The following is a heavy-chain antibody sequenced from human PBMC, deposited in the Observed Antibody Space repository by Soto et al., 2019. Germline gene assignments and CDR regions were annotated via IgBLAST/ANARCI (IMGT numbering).Heavy chain of an antibody. J-gene: IGHJ6*03. CDR1: GFTFSSYG. Sequence: GGSLRLSCAASGFTFSSYGMHWVRQAPGKGLEWVAVIWYDGSNKYYADSVKGRFTISRDNSKNTLYLQMNSLRAEDTAVYYCAREPLRYCSGGSCSEYYYMDVWGKGTTVTVSS. CDR2: IWYDGSNK. V-gene: IGHV3-33*01. CDR3: AREPLRYCSGGSCSEYYYMDV. D-gene: IGHD2-15*01.